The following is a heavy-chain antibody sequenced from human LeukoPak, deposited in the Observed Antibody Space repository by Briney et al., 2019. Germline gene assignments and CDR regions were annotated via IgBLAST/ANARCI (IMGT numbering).Heavy chain of an antibody. CDR1: GYTFTSYG. J-gene: IGHJ5*02. Sequence: ASVKVSCKASGYTFTSYGISWVRQAPGQGLEWMGWISAYNGNTNYAQKLQGRVTMTRDTSISTAYMELSRLRSDDTAVYYCAREYCGGDCYLSDNWFDPWGQGTLVTVSS. CDR2: ISAYNGNT. V-gene: IGHV1-18*01. CDR3: AREYCGGDCYLSDNWFDP. D-gene: IGHD2-21*02.